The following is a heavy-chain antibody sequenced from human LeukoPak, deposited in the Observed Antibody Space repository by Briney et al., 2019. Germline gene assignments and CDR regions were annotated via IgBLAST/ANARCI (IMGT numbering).Heavy chain of an antibody. J-gene: IGHJ4*02. CDR2: ISWSTNSI. V-gene: IGHV3-9*01. CDR1: GFTFDDYA. Sequence: GGSLRLSCAASGFTFDDYAMHWVRQAPGRGLEWVSGISWSTNSIGYADSVRGRFTISRDNAKNSLYLQMNSLRAEDTAVYYCARAPTAMAFFDYWGQGTLVTVSS. D-gene: IGHD5-18*01. CDR3: ARAPTAMAFFDY.